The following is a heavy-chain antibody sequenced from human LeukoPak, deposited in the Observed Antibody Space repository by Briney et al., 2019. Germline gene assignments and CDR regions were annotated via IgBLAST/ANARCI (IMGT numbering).Heavy chain of an antibody. Sequence: PGGSLRLSCAASGFTFSSYSIDWVRQAPGKGLEWVSGISTSGDSTSYADSVKGRFTISRDNPRNTLYMQMNSLRAEDTALYYCAIMHPYYDGSGYWVQWGQGTLVTVSS. CDR2: ISTSGDST. J-gene: IGHJ4*02. D-gene: IGHD3-22*01. CDR1: GFTFSSYS. CDR3: AIMHPYYDGSGYWVQ. V-gene: IGHV3-23*01.